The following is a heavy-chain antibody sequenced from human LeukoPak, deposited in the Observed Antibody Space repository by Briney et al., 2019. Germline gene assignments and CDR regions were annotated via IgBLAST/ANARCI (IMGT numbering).Heavy chain of an antibody. J-gene: IGHJ4*02. Sequence: GGSLRLSCAASGFTFSSYSMNWVRQAPGKGLEWVSSISSSSSYIYYADSVKGRFTISRDNAKNSLYLQMNSLRAEDTAVYYCARDRYGDYVADYWGQGALVTVSS. CDR2: ISSSSSYI. V-gene: IGHV3-21*01. CDR3: ARDRYGDYVADY. CDR1: GFTFSSYS. D-gene: IGHD4-17*01.